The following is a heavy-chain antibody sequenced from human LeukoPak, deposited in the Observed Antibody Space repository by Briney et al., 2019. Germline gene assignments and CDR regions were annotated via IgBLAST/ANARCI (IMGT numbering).Heavy chain of an antibody. Sequence: PSETLSLTCTVSGGSISSGDYYWSWIRQPPGKGLEWIGYIYYSGSTYYNPSLKSRVTISVDTSKNQFSLKLSSVTAADTAVYYCASQGNWYYDSSAASGGFQHWGQGTLVTVSS. CDR3: ASQGNWYYDSSAASGGFQH. CDR1: GGSISSGDYY. D-gene: IGHD3-22*01. V-gene: IGHV4-30-4*08. J-gene: IGHJ1*01. CDR2: IYYSGST.